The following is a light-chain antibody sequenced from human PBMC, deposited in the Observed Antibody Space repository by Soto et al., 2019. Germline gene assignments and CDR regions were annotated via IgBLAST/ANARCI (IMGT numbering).Light chain of an antibody. CDR1: QTIRNF. J-gene: IGKJ1*01. CDR3: QQSYSTPGT. CDR2: AAS. V-gene: IGKV1-39*01. Sequence: DVQVTQSPSSLSASVGDRVTITCRSTQTIRNFLNWYQQKPGKAPKVLIYAASNLRSGVPSRFSGSGTGTDFTLPISSLQPEDCATYYGQQSYSTPGTFGQGTKVEIK.